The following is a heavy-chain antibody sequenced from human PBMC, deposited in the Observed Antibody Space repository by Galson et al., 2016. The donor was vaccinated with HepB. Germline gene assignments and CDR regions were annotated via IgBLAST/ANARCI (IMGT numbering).Heavy chain of an antibody. J-gene: IGHJ4*02. CDR3: ARYSGTDNGDFDY. D-gene: IGHD1-26*01. V-gene: IGHV3-7*04. CDR1: GFTFSSYW. CDR2: IKHHGSEN. Sequence: SLRLSCAASGFTFSSYWMTWVRQAPGKGLDWVAHIKHHGSENYYVDSVRGRFTISRDNAKNSLYVQMNSLSAEDTAVYYCARYSGTDNGDFDYCGERTLVTVSP.